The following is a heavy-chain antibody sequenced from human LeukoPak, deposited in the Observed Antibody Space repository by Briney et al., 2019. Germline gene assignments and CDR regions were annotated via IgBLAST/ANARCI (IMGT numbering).Heavy chain of an antibody. J-gene: IGHJ4*02. V-gene: IGHV3-30*04. Sequence: GGSLRLSCAASGFTFSSYAMHWVRQAPGKGLEWVAVISYDGSNKYYADSVKGRFTISRDNSKNTLYLQMNSLRSDDTAVYYCATRALNYYDSGNFDYWGQGTLVTVSS. CDR1: GFTFSSYA. CDR3: ATRALNYYDSGNFDY. D-gene: IGHD3-22*01. CDR2: ISYDGSNK.